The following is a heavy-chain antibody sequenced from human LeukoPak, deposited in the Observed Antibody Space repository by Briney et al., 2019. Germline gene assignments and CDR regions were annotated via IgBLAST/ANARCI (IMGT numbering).Heavy chain of an antibody. V-gene: IGHV4-4*07. Sequence: SETLSLTCTVSGASFSSYYWSWIRQPAGKGLEWIGRINISGTTNYNPSLKSRVTISVDTSKNQFSLKLNSVTAADTAVYYCARSDSIIRWFDPWGQGTLVTVSS. CDR1: GASFSSYY. CDR3: ARSDSIIRWFDP. CDR2: INISGTT. D-gene: IGHD4-11*01. J-gene: IGHJ5*02.